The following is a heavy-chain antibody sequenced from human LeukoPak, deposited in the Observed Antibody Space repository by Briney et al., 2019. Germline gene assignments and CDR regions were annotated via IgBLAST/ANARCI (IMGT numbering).Heavy chain of an antibody. Sequence: GGSLRLSCSASGFTFSSYAMHWVRQAPGKGLEWVAVISYDGSNKYYADSVKGRFTISRDNSKNTLYLQMNSLRAEDTAVYYCASHRDWGQGTLVTVSS. CDR3: ASHRD. CDR2: ISYDGSNK. V-gene: IGHV3-30*04. CDR1: GFTFSSYA. D-gene: IGHD3-16*02. J-gene: IGHJ4*02.